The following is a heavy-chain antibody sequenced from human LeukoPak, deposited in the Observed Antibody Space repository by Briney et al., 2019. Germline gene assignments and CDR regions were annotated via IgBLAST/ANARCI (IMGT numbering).Heavy chain of an antibody. Sequence: GGKLSFSCEASGFGFSRYLMSWVRQAPGKGLEWVGNINQDGSETYYVDSVRGRYTISRDNAKNSLYLLMNSLRAEDTAVYYCARERASGSYYKAPPFDLWGQGTLVTVSS. V-gene: IGHV3-7*01. J-gene: IGHJ4*02. CDR1: GFGFSRYL. CDR3: ARERASGSYYKAPPFDL. D-gene: IGHD3-10*01. CDR2: INQDGSET.